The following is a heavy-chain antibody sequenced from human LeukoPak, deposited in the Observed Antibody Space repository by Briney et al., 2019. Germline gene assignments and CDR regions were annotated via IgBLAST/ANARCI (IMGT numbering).Heavy chain of an antibody. V-gene: IGHV4-39*07. CDR3: ARVLRKQFITMVRGVIIGHSWFDP. J-gene: IGHJ5*02. Sequence: SETLSLTCTVSGGSISSSSYYWGWIRQPPGKGLEWIGSIYYSGSTYYNPSLKSRVTISVDTSKNQFSLKLSSVTAADTAVYYCARVLRKQFITMVRGVIIGHSWFDPWGQGTPVTVSS. CDR1: GGSISSSSYY. CDR2: IYYSGST. D-gene: IGHD3-10*01.